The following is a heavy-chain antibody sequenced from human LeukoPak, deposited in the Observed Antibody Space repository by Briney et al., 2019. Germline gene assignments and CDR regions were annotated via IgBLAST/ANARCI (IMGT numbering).Heavy chain of an antibody. V-gene: IGHV3-30-3*01. J-gene: IGHJ5*02. CDR1: GVTFSSYA. D-gene: IGHD2-2*01. CDR2: ISYDGSNK. Sequence: GRSLRLSCAASGVTFSSYAMHWVRQAPGKGLEWVAVISYDGSNKYYADSVKGRFTISRDNSKNTLYLQMNSLRAEDTAVYYCARDIVVVPAADNWFDPWGQGTLVTVSS. CDR3: ARDIVVVPAADNWFDP.